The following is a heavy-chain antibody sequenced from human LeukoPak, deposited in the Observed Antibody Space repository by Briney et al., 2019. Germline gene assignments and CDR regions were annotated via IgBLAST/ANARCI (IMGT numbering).Heavy chain of an antibody. V-gene: IGHV4-59*08. CDR2: IYYSGST. J-gene: IGHJ6*02. D-gene: IGHD3-10*01. CDR1: GGSISSYY. Sequence: NASETLSLTCTVSGGSISSYYWSWIRQPQGKGLEWIGYIYYSGSTNYNPSLKSRVTISVDTSKNQFSLKLSSVTAADTAVYYCARRVPGYYGMDVWGQGTTVTVSS. CDR3: ARRVPGYYGMDV.